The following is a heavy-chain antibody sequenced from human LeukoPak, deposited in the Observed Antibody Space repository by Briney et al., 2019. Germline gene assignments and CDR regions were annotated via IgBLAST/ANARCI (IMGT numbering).Heavy chain of an antibody. V-gene: IGHV4-59*01. J-gene: IGHJ4*02. CDR1: GGSISSDY. D-gene: IGHD6-13*01. Sequence: SETLSLTGTGSGGSISSDYWSWIRQPQGKGLEWVGYIYYRGSTNYHPSLKSRRTLSLEMSKYHFSLMLHSVAAADTAVYYCARERGSSWDFDYWGQGTLITVSS. CDR3: ARERGSSWDFDY. CDR2: IYYRGST.